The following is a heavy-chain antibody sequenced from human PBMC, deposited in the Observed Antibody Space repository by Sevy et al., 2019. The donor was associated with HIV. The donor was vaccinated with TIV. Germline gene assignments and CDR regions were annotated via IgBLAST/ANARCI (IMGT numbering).Heavy chain of an antibody. CDR3: AGENAWGRGYS. J-gene: IGHJ4*02. Sequence: SETLSLTGTVSGGSITSLYWNWIRQPPGKGLEWIANIYYNGHINYNPSLKSRVTLSIDTSKNQFSLRLSSVTAADTAMYYCAGENAWGRGYSWGQGTLVTVSS. CDR1: GGSITSLY. CDR2: IYYNGHI. V-gene: IGHV4-59*08. D-gene: IGHD1-26*01.